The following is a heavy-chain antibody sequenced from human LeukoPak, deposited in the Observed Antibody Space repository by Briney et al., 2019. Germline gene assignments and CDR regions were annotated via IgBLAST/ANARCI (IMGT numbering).Heavy chain of an antibody. Sequence: GRSLRLSCAASGFTFSSYGMHWVRQAPGKGLEWVALIWYDGGNKYFADSVKGRFTISRDNSQNTLYLQMNSLRAEDTAVYYCAREYYYDISGYFLDYRGQGTLVTVSS. D-gene: IGHD3-22*01. V-gene: IGHV3-33*01. J-gene: IGHJ4*02. CDR3: AREYYYDISGYFLDY. CDR2: IWYDGGNK. CDR1: GFTFSSYG.